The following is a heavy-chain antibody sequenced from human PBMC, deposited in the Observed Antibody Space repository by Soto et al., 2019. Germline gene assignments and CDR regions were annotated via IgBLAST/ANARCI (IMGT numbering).Heavy chain of an antibody. V-gene: IGHV3-23*01. CDR2: ISGSGFKK. Sequence: PGGSLRLSCSASGFIFRRYWMAWVRQAPGKGLEWISSISGSGFKKYYADSVKGRFTISRDNSKSTVYLELNNLSAEDTAVYHCAKNQGVELVPLATVDWFDPWGQGSVVTVSS. CDR3: AKNQGVELVPLATVDWFDP. D-gene: IGHD1-26*01. CDR1: GFIFRRYW. J-gene: IGHJ5*02.